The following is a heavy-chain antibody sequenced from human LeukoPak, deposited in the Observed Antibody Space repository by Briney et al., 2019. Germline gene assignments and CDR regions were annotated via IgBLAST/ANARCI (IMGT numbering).Heavy chain of an antibody. D-gene: IGHD4-23*01. CDR2: IYSGGNT. J-gene: IGHJ4*02. V-gene: IGHV3-66*01. CDR1: GFTVSTNY. Sequence: PGGSLRLSCAASGFTVSTNYMSWVRQAPRRGLEWVSVIYSGGNTYYADSVNGRFTISRDNSKNTRYLQMNSLRADDTAVYYCAKDSVTTVGYFDYWGQGTLVTVSS. CDR3: AKDSVTTVGYFDY.